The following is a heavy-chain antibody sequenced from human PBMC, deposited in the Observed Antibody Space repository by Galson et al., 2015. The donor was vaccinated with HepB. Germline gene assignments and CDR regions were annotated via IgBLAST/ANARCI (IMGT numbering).Heavy chain of an antibody. V-gene: IGHV3-7*01. Sequence: SLRLSCAASGFTFSSYWMGWVRQAPGKGLEWVANIKQDGNEKYYVDSVKGRSTISRDSAKNSLFLQMNSLRAEDTAVYYCARERHSSSRSLYDFDYWGQGTLVTVSS. CDR3: ARERHSSSRSLYDFDY. J-gene: IGHJ4*02. CDR1: GFTFSSYW. CDR2: IKQDGNEK. D-gene: IGHD6-19*01.